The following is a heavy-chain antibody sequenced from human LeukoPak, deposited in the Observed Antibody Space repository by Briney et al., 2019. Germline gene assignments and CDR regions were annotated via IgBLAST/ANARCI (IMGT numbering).Heavy chain of an antibody. CDR1: GFTVSSNY. Sequence: PGGSLRLSCAASGFTVSSNYMSWVRQAPGKGLDWVSVIYSGGSTYYADSVKGRFTISRDNSKNTLYLQMNSLRAEDTAVYYCARGPSSGWYYYYYMDVWGKGTTATVSS. V-gene: IGHV3-66*02. D-gene: IGHD6-19*01. CDR3: ARGPSSGWYYYYYMDV. CDR2: IYSGGST. J-gene: IGHJ6*03.